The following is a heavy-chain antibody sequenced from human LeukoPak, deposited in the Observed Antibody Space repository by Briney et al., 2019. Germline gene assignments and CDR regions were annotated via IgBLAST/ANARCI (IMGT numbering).Heavy chain of an antibody. J-gene: IGHJ4*02. D-gene: IGHD3-10*01. Sequence: SETLSLTCTVSGGSISSYYWSWIRQPPGKGLEWIGYIYYSGSTNYNPSLKSRVTISVDTSKNQFSLKLSSVTAADTAVYYCARGSRYYGSGSYYSYWGQGTLVTASS. CDR2: IYYSGST. CDR1: GGSISSYY. V-gene: IGHV4-59*01. CDR3: ARGSRYYGSGSYYSY.